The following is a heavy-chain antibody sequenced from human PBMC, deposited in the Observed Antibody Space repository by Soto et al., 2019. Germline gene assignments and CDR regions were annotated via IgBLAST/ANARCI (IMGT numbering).Heavy chain of an antibody. J-gene: IGHJ5*02. CDR1: SGSISNYS. D-gene: IGHD3-10*01. CDR2: ISYSGAT. CDR3: ARGWTYGRLIIGDWFDP. V-gene: IGHV4-59*01. Sequence: QVQLQQSGPGLVKPSETLAPTCSVSSGSISNYSWSWIRQPPGKGLECIGYISYSGATNYKPSLTSRFTISVDASKNQFSLKLTSVTAAETAVYYCARGWTYGRLIIGDWFDPWGQGTLVNVSA.